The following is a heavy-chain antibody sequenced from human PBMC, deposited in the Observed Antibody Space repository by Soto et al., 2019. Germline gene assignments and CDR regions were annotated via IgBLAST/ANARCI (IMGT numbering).Heavy chain of an antibody. J-gene: IGHJ4*02. CDR1: GYSFTDYC. CDR2: IYPGDSDT. CDR3: ARHRGYGSGIYKVIDY. Sequence: PGETLKPCSKAAGYSFTDYCIGWVRQMPGKGLEWMGIIYPGDSDTRYSPSFQGQVTISADKSISTAYLQWSSLEASDTAIYYCARHRGYGSGIYKVIDYWGRGALVTVSS. V-gene: IGHV5-51*01. D-gene: IGHD3-10*01.